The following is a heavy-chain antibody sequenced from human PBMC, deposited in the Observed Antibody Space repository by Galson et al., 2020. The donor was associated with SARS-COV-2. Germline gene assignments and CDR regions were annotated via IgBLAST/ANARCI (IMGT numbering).Heavy chain of an antibody. CDR1: DFTFRNYA. J-gene: IGHJ6*02. V-gene: IGHV3-33*01. Sequence: GGSLRLSCEASDFTFRNYAMHWVRQTPGKGLGWVAVIWYDGSNKYYTDSVKGRFIISRDNSKNTLYLQMNSLRAEDTAIYYCAINPLRGGRYYYGMDVWGQGTTVTVSS. CDR3: AINPLRGGRYYYGMDV. CDR2: IWYDGSNK. D-gene: IGHD3-10*01.